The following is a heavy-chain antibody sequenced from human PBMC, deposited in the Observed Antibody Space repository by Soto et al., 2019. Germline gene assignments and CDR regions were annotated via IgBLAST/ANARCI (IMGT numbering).Heavy chain of an antibody. CDR1: GGTFSSYT. V-gene: IGHV1-69*04. J-gene: IGHJ3*02. D-gene: IGHD3-22*01. CDR2: IIPILGIA. Sequence: ASVKVSCKASGGTFSSYTISWVRQAPGQGLEWMGRIIPILGIANYAQKFQGRVTITADKSTSTAYMELSSLRSEDTAVYYCARDLRAYYYDSSDDAFDIWGQGTMVTVSS. CDR3: ARDLRAYYYDSSDDAFDI.